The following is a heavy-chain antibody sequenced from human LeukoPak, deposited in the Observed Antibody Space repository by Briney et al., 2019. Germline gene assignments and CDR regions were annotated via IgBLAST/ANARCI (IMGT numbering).Heavy chain of an antibody. Sequence: GGSLRLSRAASGFTVSSNYMSWVRQAPGKGLEWVSVIYSGGSTYYADSVKGRFTISRDNSKNTLYLQMNSLRAEDTAVYYCARAGQGYCTSASCFLSLDYWGQGTLVTVSS. CDR2: IYSGGST. D-gene: IGHD2-2*01. V-gene: IGHV3-53*01. J-gene: IGHJ4*02. CDR3: ARAGQGYCTSASCFLSLDY. CDR1: GFTVSSNY.